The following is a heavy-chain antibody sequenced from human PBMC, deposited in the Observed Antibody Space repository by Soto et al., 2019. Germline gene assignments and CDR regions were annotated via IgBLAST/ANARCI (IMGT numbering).Heavy chain of an antibody. CDR3: ARDKDWAFDY. CDR2: MLATSTTI. Sequence: EVQLVESGGGLVQPGGSLRLSCVASGFTFSSYSMVWVRQAPGKGLEWISYMLATSTTIYYADSVKGRFTVSRDNTQNSLFLLMNSLRAEDTAIYYCARDKDWAFDYWGQGTLVTVSS. J-gene: IGHJ4*02. V-gene: IGHV3-48*04. CDR1: GFTFSSYS. D-gene: IGHD3-9*01.